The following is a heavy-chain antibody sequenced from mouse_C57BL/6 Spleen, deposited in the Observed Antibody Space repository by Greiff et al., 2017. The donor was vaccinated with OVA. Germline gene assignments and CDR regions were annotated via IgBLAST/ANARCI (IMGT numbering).Heavy chain of an antibody. J-gene: IGHJ1*03. CDR2: IDPSDSET. D-gene: IGHD1-1*01. CDR1: GYTFTSYW. CDR3: ARTGNYYYGSSPHWYFDV. Sequence: QVQLQQPGAELVRPGSSVKLSCTASGYTFTSYWMHWVKQRPIQGLEWIGNIDPSDSETHYTQQFKDKATLTVDKSSSTAYMQRSCLTSEDSAVYYCARTGNYYYGSSPHWYFDVWGTGTTVTVSS. V-gene: IGHV1-52*01.